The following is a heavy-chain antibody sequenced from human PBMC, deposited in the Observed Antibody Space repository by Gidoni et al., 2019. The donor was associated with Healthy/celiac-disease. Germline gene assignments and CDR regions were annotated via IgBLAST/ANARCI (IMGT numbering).Heavy chain of an antibody. CDR1: GGSFRGYY. Sequence: QVQLQQWGAGLLKPSETLSLTCAVYGGSFRGYYWSWIRQPPGKGLEWIGEINHSGSTNYNPSLKSRVTISVDTSKNQFSLKLSSVTAADTAVYYCARRNLVLRGVMPFWGQGTLVTVSS. J-gene: IGHJ4*02. CDR3: ARRNLVLRGVMPF. CDR2: INHSGST. V-gene: IGHV4-34*01. D-gene: IGHD3-10*01.